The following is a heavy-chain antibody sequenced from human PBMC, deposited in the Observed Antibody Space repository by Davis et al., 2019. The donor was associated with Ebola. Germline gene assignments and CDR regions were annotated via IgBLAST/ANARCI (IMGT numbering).Heavy chain of an antibody. CDR2: ITSSGGST. D-gene: IGHD4-17*01. CDR1: GFTFGSYA. J-gene: IGHJ2*01. CDR3: ARHASGDFWYFGL. Sequence: GGSLRLSCAASGFTFGSYAMTWARQAPGKGLEWVSAITSSGGSTYYANSMKGRFTISRDNSKNTLYLQMNSLRAEDTAVYYCARHASGDFWYFGLWGRGTLVTVSS. V-gene: IGHV3-23*01.